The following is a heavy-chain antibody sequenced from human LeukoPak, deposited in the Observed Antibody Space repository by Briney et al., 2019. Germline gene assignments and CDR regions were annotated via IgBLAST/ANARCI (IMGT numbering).Heavy chain of an antibody. CDR3: AKDRIQLWTHFNGMDV. CDR2: ISYDGSNK. J-gene: IGHJ6*02. CDR1: GFTFSSYG. D-gene: IGHD5-18*01. V-gene: IGHV3-30*18. Sequence: GGSLRLSCAASGFTFSSYGMHWVRQAPGKGLEWVAVISYDGSNKYYADSVKGRFTISRDNSKNTLYLLMNSLRAEDTAVYYCAKDRIQLWTHFNGMDVWGQGTTVTVSS.